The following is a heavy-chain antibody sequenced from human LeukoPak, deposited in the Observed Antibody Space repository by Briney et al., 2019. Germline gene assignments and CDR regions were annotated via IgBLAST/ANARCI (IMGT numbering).Heavy chain of an antibody. CDR1: GLTVSSSY. D-gene: IGHD5-12*01. CDR2: IYNDGST. CDR3: ARGRGYRDYDRPLDY. V-gene: IGHV3-53*01. J-gene: IGHJ4*02. Sequence: GGSLRLSCAASGLTVSSSYMSWVRQAPGKGLEWVSIIYNDGSTYYADSVKGRFTTSRDNSKNTLYVQMNSLRAEDTAIYYCARGRGYRDYDRPLDYWGQGTLVTVSS.